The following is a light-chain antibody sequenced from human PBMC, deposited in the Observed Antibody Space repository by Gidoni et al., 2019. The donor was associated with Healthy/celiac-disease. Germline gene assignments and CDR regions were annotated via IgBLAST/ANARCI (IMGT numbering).Light chain of an antibody. Sequence: DIQMTQSPSSLSASVGDRVTITCRASQSISSYLNWYQQKPGKAPKLLIYAASSLQSCVPSRFSGSGSGTDFTLTISSLQPEDFATYYCQQSYSTPPITFXGXTKVEIK. CDR2: AAS. CDR1: QSISSY. J-gene: IGKJ4*01. V-gene: IGKV1-39*01. CDR3: QQSYSTPPIT.